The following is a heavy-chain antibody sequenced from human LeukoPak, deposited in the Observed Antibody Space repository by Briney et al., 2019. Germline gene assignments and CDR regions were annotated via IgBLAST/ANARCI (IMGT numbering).Heavy chain of an antibody. CDR3: ARVVIPGSSWYEKNWFDP. CDR2: INHSGST. Sequence: SETLSLTCTVSGGSISSTDSYWDWIRQPPGKGLEWIGEINHSGSTNYNPSLKSRVTISVDTSKNQFSLKLSSVTAADTAVYYCARVVIPGSSWYEKNWFDPWGQGTLVTVSS. D-gene: IGHD6-13*01. CDR1: GGSISSTDSY. J-gene: IGHJ5*02. V-gene: IGHV4-39*07.